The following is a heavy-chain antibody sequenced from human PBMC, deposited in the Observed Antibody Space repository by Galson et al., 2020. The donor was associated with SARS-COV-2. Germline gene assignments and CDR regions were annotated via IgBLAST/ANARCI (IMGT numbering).Heavy chain of an antibody. J-gene: IGHJ4*02. D-gene: IGHD3-10*01. Sequence: GGSLRLSCAASDFTFSSFWMYWVRQVPGKGLVWVSRIHTDGSAIDYADSVTGRFTISRDNAKNTLYLQMNSLRAEDTAVYYCARGIWFGELIDYWGQGTLVTVSS. CDR3: ARGIWFGELIDY. V-gene: IGHV3-74*01. CDR1: DFTFSSFW. CDR2: IHTDGSAI.